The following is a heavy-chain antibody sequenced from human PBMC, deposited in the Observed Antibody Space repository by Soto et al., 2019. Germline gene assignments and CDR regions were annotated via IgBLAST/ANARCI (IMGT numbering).Heavy chain of an antibody. J-gene: IGHJ6*02. V-gene: IGHV4-4*07. CDR1: GGSMSGYY. Sequence: QVQLQESGPGLVKPSETLSLTCSVSGGSMSGYYWNWIRQPAGRGLEWIGRIYSRGSTMYNPSLKSPVTLLIDTSNNQFSLSLNSVTAADTAVYYCAGISEDIYYGMDVWGQGTTVTVSS. CDR3: AGISEDIYYGMDV. D-gene: IGHD2-15*01. CDR2: IYSRGST.